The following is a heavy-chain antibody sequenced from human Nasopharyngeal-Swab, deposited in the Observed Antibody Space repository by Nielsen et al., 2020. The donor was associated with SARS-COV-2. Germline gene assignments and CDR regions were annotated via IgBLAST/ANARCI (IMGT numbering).Heavy chain of an antibody. D-gene: IGHD6-13*01. CDR1: GGSISSGGYY. CDR3: ARVGGIPGGYSSSWGYYYGMDV. J-gene: IGHJ6*02. V-gene: IGHV4-61*08. CDR2: IYYSGST. Sequence: SETLSLTCAVSGGSISSGGYYWSWIRQPPGKGLEWIGYIYYSGSTNYNPSLKSRVTISVDTSKNQFSLKLSSVTAADTAVYYCARVGGIPGGYSSSWGYYYGMDVRGQGTTVTVSS.